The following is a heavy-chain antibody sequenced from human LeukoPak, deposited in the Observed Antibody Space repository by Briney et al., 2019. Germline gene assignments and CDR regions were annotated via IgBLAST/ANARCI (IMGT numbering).Heavy chain of an antibody. V-gene: IGHV4-34*01. J-gene: IGHJ6*03. CDR2: INHSGST. CDR1: GGSFSGYY. CDR3: ARDRGYSSGWYPVNYYYYYMDV. D-gene: IGHD6-19*01. Sequence: SETLSLTCAVYGGSFSGYYWSWIRQPPGKGLEWIGEINHSGSTNYNPSLKSRVTISVDKSKNQFSLKLSSVTAADTAVYYCARDRGYSSGWYPVNYYYYYMDVWGKGTTVTVSS.